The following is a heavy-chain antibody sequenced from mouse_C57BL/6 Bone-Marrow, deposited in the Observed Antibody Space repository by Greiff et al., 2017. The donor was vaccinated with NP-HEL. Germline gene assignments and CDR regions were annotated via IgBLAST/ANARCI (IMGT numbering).Heavy chain of an antibody. CDR1: GFNIKDDY. CDR2: IDPENGDT. Sequence: EVKLQESGAELVRPGASVKLSCTASGFNIKDDYMHWVKQRPEQGLEWIGWIDPENGDTEYASKFQGKATITADTSSNTAYLQLSSLTSEDTAVYYCTTNWPLDYWGQGTSVTVSS. CDR3: TTNWPLDY. V-gene: IGHV14-4*01. J-gene: IGHJ4*01. D-gene: IGHD4-1*01.